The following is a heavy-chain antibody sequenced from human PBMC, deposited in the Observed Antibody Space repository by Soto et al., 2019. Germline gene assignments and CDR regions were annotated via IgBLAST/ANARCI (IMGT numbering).Heavy chain of an antibody. D-gene: IGHD6-19*01. Sequence: SETLSLTCTVSGASISYGGFSWSWIRQSPGKGPEWIGYISHLENTYFHPSFKSRLTMSIDRSRNQFSLNLSSVTAEDTAVYYCVRDGSSGWHFDSWGQGTLVTVSS. V-gene: IGHV4-30-2*06. CDR3: VRDGSSGWHFDS. CDR2: ISHLENT. J-gene: IGHJ4*02. CDR1: GASISYGGFS.